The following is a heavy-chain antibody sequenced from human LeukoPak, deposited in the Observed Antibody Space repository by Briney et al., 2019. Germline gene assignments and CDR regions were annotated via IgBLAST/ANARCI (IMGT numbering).Heavy chain of an antibody. D-gene: IGHD7-27*01. CDR3: ARAAFWGSPATDY. CDR1: GYTFTSYD. CDR2: MNPNSGNT. V-gene: IGHV1-8*01. J-gene: IGHJ4*02. Sequence: GTSVKVSRKASGYTFTSYDINWVRQAPGQGLEWMGWMNPNSGNTGNAQKFQSRVIMTRNTSISTAYMELSSLRSEDTALYYWARAAFWGSPATDYGGQGTVVTVSS.